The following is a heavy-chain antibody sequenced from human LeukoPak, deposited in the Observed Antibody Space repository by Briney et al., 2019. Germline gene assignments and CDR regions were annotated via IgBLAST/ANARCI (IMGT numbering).Heavy chain of an antibody. Sequence: SETLSLTCTVSGGSFNSYYWSWLRQPAGKGLEWIGRIQSSGSTDYSPSLQSRVTISTDTSQRQFSLDLRSVTAADTAVYYCARDIVYLIDEDYGWGQGTLVTASS. CDR3: ARDIVYLIDEDYG. CDR1: GGSFNSYY. J-gene: IGHJ4*02. CDR2: IQSSGST. D-gene: IGHD4-17*01. V-gene: IGHV4-4*07.